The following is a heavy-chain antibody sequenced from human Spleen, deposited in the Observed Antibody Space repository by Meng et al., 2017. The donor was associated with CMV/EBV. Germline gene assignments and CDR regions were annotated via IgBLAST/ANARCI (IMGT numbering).Heavy chain of an antibody. D-gene: IGHD2-21*01. CDR1: GGSMSRSSYY. V-gene: IGHV4-39*01. CDR2: IHRSGRT. CDR3: ARLTLGVISG. J-gene: IGHJ4*02. Sequence: GSLRLSCTVSGGSMSRSSYYWGWIRQPPGKGLEHIGEIHRSGRTYYNPSLQSRVTMSVDTSKNQFSLKLSSVTAADTAVYYCARLTLGVISGWGQGTLVTVSS.